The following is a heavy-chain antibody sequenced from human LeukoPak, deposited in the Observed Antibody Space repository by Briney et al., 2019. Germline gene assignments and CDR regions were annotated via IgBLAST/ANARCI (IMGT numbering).Heavy chain of an antibody. J-gene: IGHJ3*01. CDR3: ARDSNPGRAFDF. CDR2: IYTTGST. Sequence: SSETLSLTCAVYGGSFSGYYWSWIRQPAGKGLEWIGRIYTTGSTNYNPSLKSRVTMSVDTSKNQFSLNLSSVTAADTAVYYCARDSNPGRAFDFWGQGTMVTVSS. CDR1: GGSFSGYY. V-gene: IGHV4-4*07. D-gene: IGHD3-10*01.